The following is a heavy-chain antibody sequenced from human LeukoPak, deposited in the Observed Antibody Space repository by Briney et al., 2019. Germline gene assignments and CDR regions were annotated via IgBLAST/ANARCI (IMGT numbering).Heavy chain of an antibody. CDR1: GGSISSYY. CDR2: IYYSGST. J-gene: IGHJ3*02. V-gene: IGHV4-59*01. D-gene: IGHD3-3*01. Sequence: SETLSLTCTVSGGSISSYYWSWIRQPPGKGLEWIGYIYYSGSTNYNPSLKSRVTISVDTSKNQFSLKLSSVTAAETAVYYCARFFALLHALDIWGQGTMVTVSS. CDR3: ARFFALLHALDI.